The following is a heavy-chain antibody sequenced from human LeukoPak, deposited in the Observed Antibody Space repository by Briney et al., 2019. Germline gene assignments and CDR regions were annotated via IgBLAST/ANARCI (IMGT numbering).Heavy chain of an antibody. CDR1: GFTFSTYT. CDR2: STSSSSYI. CDR3: ARLKAAVGPTDAFAI. V-gene: IGHV3-21*06. D-gene: IGHD6-13*01. Sequence: GGSLRLSCAASGFTFSTYTMNWVRQAPGKGLEWVSSSTSSSSYIYYADSVRGRFTISRDNAKNLLYLQMNSLRAEDTAVYYCARLKAAVGPTDAFAIWGQVTTVTVSS. J-gene: IGHJ3*02.